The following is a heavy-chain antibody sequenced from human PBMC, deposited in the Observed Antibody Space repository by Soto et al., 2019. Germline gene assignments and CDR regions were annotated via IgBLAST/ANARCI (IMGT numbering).Heavy chain of an antibody. V-gene: IGHV3-21*01. CDR3: ARDRGHCSSTSCYNDY. Sequence: GGSLRLSCAASGFTFSSYSMNWVRQAPGKGLEWVSSISSSSSYIYYADSVKGRFTISRDNAKNSLYLQMNSLRAEDTAVYYCARDRGHCSSTSCYNDYWGQGTLVTVSS. D-gene: IGHD2-2*01. CDR1: GFTFSSYS. J-gene: IGHJ4*02. CDR2: ISSSSSYI.